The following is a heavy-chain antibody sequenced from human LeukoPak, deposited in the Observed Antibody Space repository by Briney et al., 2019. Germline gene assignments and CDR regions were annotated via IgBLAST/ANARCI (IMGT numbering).Heavy chain of an antibody. CDR1: GFTFSSYS. V-gene: IGHV3-21*01. J-gene: IGHJ3*02. Sequence: GGSLRLSCAASGFTFSSYSMNWVRQAPGKGLEWVSSISSSSTYIYYADSVKGRFTTSRDNAKNSLYLQMNSLRAEDTAVCYCARGLIVAPDAFDIWGQGTMVTVSS. CDR3: ARGLIVAPDAFDI. CDR2: ISSSSTYI. D-gene: IGHD2-21*01.